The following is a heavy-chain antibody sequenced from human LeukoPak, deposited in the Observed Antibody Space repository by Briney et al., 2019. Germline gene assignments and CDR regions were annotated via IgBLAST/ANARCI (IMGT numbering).Heavy chain of an antibody. Sequence: GGSLRLSCAASGLTFSSYSMNWVRQAPGKGLEWVSSISSSSSYIYYADSVKGRFIISRDNAKNSLYLQMNSLRAEDTAVYYCARDRNLLWFGEQPSFDYWGQGTLVTVSS. CDR2: ISSSSSYI. D-gene: IGHD3-10*01. CDR1: GLTFSSYS. V-gene: IGHV3-21*01. J-gene: IGHJ4*02. CDR3: ARDRNLLWFGEQPSFDY.